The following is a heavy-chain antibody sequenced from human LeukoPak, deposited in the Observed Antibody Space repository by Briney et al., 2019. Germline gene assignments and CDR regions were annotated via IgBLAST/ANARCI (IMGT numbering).Heavy chain of an antibody. CDR3: ARLRLDLPPDIVVVPAAMDDY. D-gene: IGHD2-2*01. CDR1: GGTFSSCA. Sequence: SVKVSCKASGGTFSSCAISWVRQAPGQGLEWMGGIIPIFGTANYAQKFQGRVTITADESTSTAYMELSSLRSEDTAVYYCARLRLDLPPDIVVVPAAMDDYWGQGTLVTVSS. CDR2: IIPIFGTA. J-gene: IGHJ4*02. V-gene: IGHV1-69*01.